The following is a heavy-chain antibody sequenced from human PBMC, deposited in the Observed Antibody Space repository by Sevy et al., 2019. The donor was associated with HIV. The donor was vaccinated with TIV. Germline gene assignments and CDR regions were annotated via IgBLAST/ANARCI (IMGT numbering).Heavy chain of an antibody. CDR3: AGGGDCTDGSAKCGFDD. CDR2: IRNDGSNK. V-gene: IGHV3-33*01. D-gene: IGHD2-21*02. J-gene: IGHJ4*02. Sequence: GGSLRLSCAASGFTFSNYGMHWVRQAPGKGLEWVAVIRNDGSNKYYEDSVKGRFTISRDNSKNMLYLQMNSLRVEDTAAYFCAGGGDCTDGSAKCGFDDWGQGTLVTVSS. CDR1: GFTFSNYG.